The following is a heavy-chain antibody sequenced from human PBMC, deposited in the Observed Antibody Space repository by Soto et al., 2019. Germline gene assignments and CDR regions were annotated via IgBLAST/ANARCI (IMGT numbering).Heavy chain of an antibody. CDR3: ASVRFLVGGEDY. D-gene: IGHD3-3*01. CDR2: ISSSSSTI. Sequence: EVQLVESGGGLVQPGGSLRLSCAASGFTFSSYSMNWVRQAPGMGLEWVSYISSSSSTIYYADSVKGRFTISRDNAKNSLYLQMNSLRDEDTAVYYCASVRFLVGGEDYWGQGTLVTVSS. V-gene: IGHV3-48*02. CDR1: GFTFSSYS. J-gene: IGHJ4*02.